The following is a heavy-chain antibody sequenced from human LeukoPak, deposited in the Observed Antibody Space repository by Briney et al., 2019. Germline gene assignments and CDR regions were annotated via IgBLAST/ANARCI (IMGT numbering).Heavy chain of an antibody. CDR1: GFTFSSYS. D-gene: IGHD2-2*01. Sequence: GSLRLSCAASGFTFSSYSMNWVRQAPGKGLEWVSHITASGTAMFYADSVKGRFTISRENAKNTLYLQMNSLRAEDTAVYYCARGRVVVPAAGDDAFDVWGQGTMVTVSS. CDR3: ARGRVVVPAAGDDAFDV. V-gene: IGHV3-48*01. J-gene: IGHJ3*01. CDR2: ITASGTAM.